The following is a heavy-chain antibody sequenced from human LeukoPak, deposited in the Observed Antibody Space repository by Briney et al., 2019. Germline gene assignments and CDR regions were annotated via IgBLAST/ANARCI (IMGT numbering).Heavy chain of an antibody. V-gene: IGHV3-7*03. D-gene: IGHD6-13*01. J-gene: IGHJ5*02. CDR2: IKQDGSEK. Sequence: GGSLRLSCAASGFTFSSYWMSWVRQAPGKGLEWVANIKQDGSEKYYVDSVKGRFTISRDSSKNTLYLQMNSLRAEDTAVYYCARVRDSSSWYWFDPWGQGTLVTVSS. CDR1: GFTFSSYW. CDR3: ARVRDSSSWYWFDP.